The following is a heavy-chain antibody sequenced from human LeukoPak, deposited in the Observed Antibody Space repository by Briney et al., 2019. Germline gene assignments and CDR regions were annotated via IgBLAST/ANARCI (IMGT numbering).Heavy chain of an antibody. V-gene: IGHV4-30-4*07. J-gene: IGHJ3*02. CDR3: ARGGYSYGPGAFDI. Sequence: SETLSLTCAVSGGSISSGGYSWSWIRQPPGKGLEWIGYIYYSGSTYYNPSLKSRVTISVDTSKNQFSLKLSSVTAADTAVYYCARGGYSYGPGAFDIWGQGTMVTVSS. D-gene: IGHD5-18*01. CDR1: GGSISSGGYS. CDR2: IYYSGST.